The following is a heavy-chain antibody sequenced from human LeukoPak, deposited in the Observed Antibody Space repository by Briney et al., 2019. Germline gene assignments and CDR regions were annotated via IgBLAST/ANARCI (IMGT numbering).Heavy chain of an antibody. CDR1: GGPFSGYN. J-gene: IGHJ3*02. CDR3: ARGWSSGVKRDAFDI. V-gene: IGHV4-34*01. CDR2: INHSGST. Sequence: PSETLSLTCAVYGGPFSGYNCSWIRQPPAKGLEWIGEINHSGSTNYNPSLKSRVTTSVHTSKKQFSLKLTSVTAADTALYYCARGWSSGVKRDAFDIWGQGTMVAVSS. D-gene: IGHD3-3*01.